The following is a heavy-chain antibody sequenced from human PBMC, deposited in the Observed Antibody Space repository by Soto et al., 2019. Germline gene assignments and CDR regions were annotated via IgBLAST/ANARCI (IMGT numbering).Heavy chain of an antibody. D-gene: IGHD2-15*01. Sequence: PSETLSLTCAVSSGSISSSNWWSWVRQPPGKGLEWIGEIYHSGSTNYNPSLKSRVTISVDKSKNQFSLKLSSVTAADTAVYYCARRLGYCSGGSCFHFDYWGQGTLVTVSS. CDR1: SGSISSSNW. CDR3: ARRLGYCSGGSCFHFDY. V-gene: IGHV4-4*02. J-gene: IGHJ4*02. CDR2: IYHSGST.